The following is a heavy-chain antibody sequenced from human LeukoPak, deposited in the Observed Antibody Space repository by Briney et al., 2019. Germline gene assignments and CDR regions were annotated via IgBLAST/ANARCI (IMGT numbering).Heavy chain of an antibody. J-gene: IGHJ4*02. CDR3: ARPFIDYSNSDY. V-gene: IGHV5-10-1*01. D-gene: IGHD4-11*01. CDR2: IDPSDSYT. CDR1: GYSFTSYW. Sequence: GESLKISCKGSGYSFTSYWISWVRQMPGKGLEWMGRIDPSDSYTNYSPSFQGHVTISADKSISTAYLQWSSLKASDTAMYYCARPFIDYSNSDYWGQGTLVTVSS.